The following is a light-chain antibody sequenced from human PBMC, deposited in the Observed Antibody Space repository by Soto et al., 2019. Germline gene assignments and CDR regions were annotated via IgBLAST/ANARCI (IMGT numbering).Light chain of an antibody. V-gene: IGLV2-14*01. CDR1: SSDVGGYNY. CDR3: IFHTIRTTSSV. CDR2: DIS. Sequence: QSVLPQPASVSGSPGESITISCTGTSSDVGGYNYVSWYQQHPGKAPKLMIYDISNRPSGVSNRFSGSKAGNTASLTISGLQAEDEADYYCIFHTIRTTSSVFGTGPKVT. J-gene: IGLJ1*01.